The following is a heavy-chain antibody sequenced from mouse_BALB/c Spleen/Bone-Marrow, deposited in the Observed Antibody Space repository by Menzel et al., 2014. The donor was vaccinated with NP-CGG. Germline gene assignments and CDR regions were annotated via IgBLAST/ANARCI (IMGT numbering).Heavy chain of an antibody. J-gene: IGHJ3*01. CDR3: ARGDYRYDGFAY. V-gene: IGHV1-54*01. CDR1: GYAFTNYL. CDR2: INPGGGGT. Sequence: VQLQQSGAELVRPGTSVKVSCKASGYAFTNYLIEWVKQRPGQGLEWIGVINPGGGGTNYNEKFKGKATLTADKSSSSAYMQLSSLTSDDSAVYFCARGDYRYDGFAYWGQGTLVTVSA. D-gene: IGHD2-14*01.